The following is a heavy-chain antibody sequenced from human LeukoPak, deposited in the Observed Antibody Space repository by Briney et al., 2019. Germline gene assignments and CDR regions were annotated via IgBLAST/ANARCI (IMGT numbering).Heavy chain of an antibody. CDR2: INPSGGST. J-gene: IGHJ4*02. CDR3: ARSEYSNPFDY. CDR1: GYTFTSYY. Sequence: GASVKVSCKASGYTFTSYYMHWVRQAPGQGLEWMGIINPSGGSTSYAQKFQGRVTMTRDTSTSIVYMELSSLRSEDTAVYYCARSEYSNPFDYWGQGTLVTVSS. D-gene: IGHD6-6*01. V-gene: IGHV1-46*01.